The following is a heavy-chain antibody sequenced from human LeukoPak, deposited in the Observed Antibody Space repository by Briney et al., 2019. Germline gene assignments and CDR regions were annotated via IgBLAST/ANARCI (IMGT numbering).Heavy chain of an antibody. Sequence: PGGSLRLSCAASGFTFSTYWMSWVRQAPGKGLEWVANINQDGSEKYYVDSVKGRFSTSRDNAKTSLYLQMNNLRAEDTAVYYCARGLRSFDYWGQGTQVTVSS. D-gene: IGHD3-16*01. CDR1: GFTFSTYW. CDR3: ARGLRSFDY. V-gene: IGHV3-7*01. J-gene: IGHJ4*02. CDR2: INQDGSEK.